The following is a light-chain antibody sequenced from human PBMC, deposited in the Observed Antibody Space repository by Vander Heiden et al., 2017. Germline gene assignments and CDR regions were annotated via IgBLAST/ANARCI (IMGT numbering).Light chain of an antibody. J-gene: IGLJ3*02. CDR2: SNN. V-gene: IGLV1-47*02. CDR3: AAWDDSLSGWV. Sequence: QSVLTQPPSASGTPGQRVTITCSGSSSNIGSNYVYGYQQLPGTAPKLLIYSNNQRPSGVPDRFSGSKSGTSASLAISGLRSEDEADYYCAAWDDSLSGWVFGGGTKLTVL. CDR1: SSNIGSNY.